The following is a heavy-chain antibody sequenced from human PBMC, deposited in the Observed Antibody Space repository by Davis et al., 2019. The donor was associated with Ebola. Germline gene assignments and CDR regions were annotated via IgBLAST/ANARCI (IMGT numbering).Heavy chain of an antibody. V-gene: IGHV1-46*01. CDR3: AAGTFDY. CDR2: INPGGGHT. D-gene: IGHD6-13*01. Sequence: ASVKVSFKTSGYTFTKYYIHWARQAPGQGLEWLGIINPGGGHTKYAQKFQGRVTMTRDTSTSTVYMELSSLRSEDTAVYYCAAGTFDYWGQGTLVTVSS. CDR1: GYTFTKYY. J-gene: IGHJ4*02.